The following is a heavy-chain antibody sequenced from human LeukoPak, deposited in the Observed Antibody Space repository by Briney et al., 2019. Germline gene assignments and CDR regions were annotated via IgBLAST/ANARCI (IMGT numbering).Heavy chain of an antibody. Sequence: GGSLRLSCAASGFTFSSYAMSWVRQAPGKGLEWVSGISGSGGSTYYGDSVKGRFTISRDNSKNTLHLQMNNLRAEDTAVYYCAKEELEMATITGSDNWGQGTLVTVSS. J-gene: IGHJ4*02. V-gene: IGHV3-23*01. D-gene: IGHD5-24*01. CDR1: GFTFSSYA. CDR2: ISGSGGST. CDR3: AKEELEMATITGSDN.